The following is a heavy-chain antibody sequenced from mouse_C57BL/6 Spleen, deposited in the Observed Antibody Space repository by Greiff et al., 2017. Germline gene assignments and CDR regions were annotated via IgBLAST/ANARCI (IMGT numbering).Heavy chain of an antibody. CDR3: AREGYSKGHTKDY. CDR2: IIPNNGGT. Sequence: EVQLQQSGPELVKPGASVKISCKASGYTFTDYYMNWVKQSHGKSLEWIGDIIPNNGGTSYNQKFKGKATLTVDKSSSTAYMELHSLTSEDYEVYYCAREGYSKGHTKDYWGQGTTVTVSS. CDR1: GYTFTDYY. J-gene: IGHJ4*01. V-gene: IGHV1-26*01. D-gene: IGHD2-5*01.